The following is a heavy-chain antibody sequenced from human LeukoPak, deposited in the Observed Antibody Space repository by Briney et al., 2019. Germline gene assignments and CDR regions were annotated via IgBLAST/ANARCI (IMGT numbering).Heavy chain of an antibody. CDR1: GGSISSQY. CDR3: AREEGYRPFDY. CDR2: IYTSGNT. D-gene: IGHD3-16*02. Sequence: SETLSLTCAVSGGSISSQYWSWIRQPAGKGLEWIGRIYTSGNTNYNPSLKSRVTMSVDTSKNQFSLKLSSVTAADTAVYYCAREEGYRPFDYWGQGILVTVSS. J-gene: IGHJ4*02. V-gene: IGHV4-4*07.